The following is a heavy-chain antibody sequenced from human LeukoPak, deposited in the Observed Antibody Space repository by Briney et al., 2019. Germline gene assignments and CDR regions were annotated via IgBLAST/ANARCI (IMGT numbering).Heavy chain of an antibody. J-gene: IGHJ4*02. CDR1: GYTFTSYG. D-gene: IGHD6-13*01. V-gene: IGHV1-18*01. Sequence: ASVKVSCKASGYTFTSYGISWVRQAPGQGLEWMGWISAYNGNTNYAQKFQGRVTMTRDMSTSTVYMELSSLRSEDTAVYYCARMHSSSWYGNYFDYWGQGTLVTVSS. CDR3: ARMHSSSWYGNYFDY. CDR2: ISAYNGNT.